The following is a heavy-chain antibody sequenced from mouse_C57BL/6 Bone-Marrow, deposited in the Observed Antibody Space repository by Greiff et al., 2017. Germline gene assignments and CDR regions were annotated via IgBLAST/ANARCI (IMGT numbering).Heavy chain of an antibody. CDR3: ARARVYGISPCYFDY. CDR2: IDPRSGNT. J-gene: IGHJ2*01. D-gene: IGHD1-1*01. Sequence: VQLQQPGAELARPGASVKLSCKASGYTFTSYGISWVKQRNGKGLEWIGEIDPRSGNTNYNEKFKGKATLTADKSSSTAYMELRRLPSEDSAVYFCARARVYGISPCYFDYWGQVTTLTVSS. V-gene: IGHV1-81*01. CDR1: GYTFTSYG.